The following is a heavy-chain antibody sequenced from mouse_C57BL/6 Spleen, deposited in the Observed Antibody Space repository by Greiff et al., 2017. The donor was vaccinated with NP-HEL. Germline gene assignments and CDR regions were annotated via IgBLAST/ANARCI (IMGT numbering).Heavy chain of an antibody. D-gene: IGHD1-1*01. V-gene: IGHV1-81*01. J-gene: IGHJ2*01. Sequence: QVQLQQSGAELARPGASVKLSCKASGYTFTSYGLSWVKQRTGQGLEWIGEIYPRSGNTYYNEKFKGKATLTADKSSSTAYMELRSLTSEDSAVYFCAASGAPYYYGSSYDYFDYWGQGTTLTVSS. CDR1: GYTFTSYG. CDR2: IYPRSGNT. CDR3: AASGAPYYYGSSYDYFDY.